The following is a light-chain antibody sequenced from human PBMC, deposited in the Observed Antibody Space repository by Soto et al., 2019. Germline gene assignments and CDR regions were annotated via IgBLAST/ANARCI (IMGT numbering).Light chain of an antibody. J-gene: IGLJ2*01. CDR1: SADIGGYNR. V-gene: IGLV2-14*01. CDR2: EVS. Sequence: QSALTQPASVSGSPGQSITISCTGTSADIGGYNRVSWYQQHPGKAPKVIVYEVSHRPSGVSDRFSGSKSDSTAFLTISGLQADDGADYYCSSYSSSSTLVIFGGGTKVTVL. CDR3: SSYSSSSTLVI.